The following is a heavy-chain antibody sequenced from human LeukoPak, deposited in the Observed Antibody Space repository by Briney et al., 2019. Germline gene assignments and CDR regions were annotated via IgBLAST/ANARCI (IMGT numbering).Heavy chain of an antibody. Sequence: SETLSLACTVSGGSISTSNYYWGWIRQPPGKGLEWIGNIFYSGSTYYSPSLRSRVTISLDTSRNQFSLKLNSVTAADTAVYYCASSFNRYIAVAREHWGQGTLVTVSS. CDR1: GGSISTSNYY. D-gene: IGHD6-19*01. J-gene: IGHJ4*02. CDR3: ASSFNRYIAVAREH. CDR2: IFYSGST. V-gene: IGHV4-39*07.